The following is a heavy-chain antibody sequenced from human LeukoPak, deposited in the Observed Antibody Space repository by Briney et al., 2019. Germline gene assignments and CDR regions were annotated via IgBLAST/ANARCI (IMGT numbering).Heavy chain of an antibody. V-gene: IGHV3-23*01. CDR2: ISASGGST. D-gene: IGHD3-10*01. CDR3: ATPHTGPGGGTNYPPHY. CDR1: GFTFSSYA. Sequence: GGSLRLSCAASGFTFSSYAMHWVRQAPGKGLEWVSRISASGGSTYYTDSVRGRFTISRDNSKNTLYLQMNSLRAEDTALYYCATPHTGPGGGTNYPPHYWGQGTLVTVSS. J-gene: IGHJ4*02.